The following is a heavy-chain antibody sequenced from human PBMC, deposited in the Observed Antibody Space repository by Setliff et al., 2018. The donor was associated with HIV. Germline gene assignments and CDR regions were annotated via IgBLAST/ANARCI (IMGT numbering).Heavy chain of an antibody. J-gene: IGHJ4*02. Sequence: ASVKVSCKASGYTFTGYYMHWVRQAPGQGLEWMGWINPNSGGTNYAQKFQGWVTMTRDTSISTAYMELSRLRSEDTAIYYCAKEYHTEATGRRLANYFDYWGQGTLVTVSS. CDR3: AKEYHTEATGRRLANYFDY. D-gene: IGHD6-13*01. V-gene: IGHV1-2*04. CDR2: INPNSGGT. CDR1: GYTFTGYY.